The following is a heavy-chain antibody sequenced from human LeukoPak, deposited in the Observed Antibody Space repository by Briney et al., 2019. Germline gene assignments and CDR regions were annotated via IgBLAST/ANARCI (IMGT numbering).Heavy chain of an antibody. V-gene: IGHV4-34*01. CDR2: INHSGST. J-gene: IGHJ5*02. D-gene: IGHD3-10*01. CDR3: ASTGRGGLGSYYGFDP. CDR1: GGSFSGYY. Sequence: SETLSLTCAVYGGSFSGYYWSWIRQPPGKGLEWIGEINHSGSTNYNPSLKSRVTISVDTSKNQFSLKLSSVTAADTAVYYCASTGRGGLGSYYGFDPWGQGTLVTVSS.